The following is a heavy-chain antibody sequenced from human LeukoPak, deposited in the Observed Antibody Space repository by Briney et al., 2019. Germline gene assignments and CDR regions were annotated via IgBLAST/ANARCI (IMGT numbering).Heavy chain of an antibody. V-gene: IGHV3-53*01. J-gene: IGHJ4*02. CDR2: IFSGGTT. D-gene: IGHD3-22*01. CDR3: ARRRSKAYEN. CDR1: GFIVSSNY. Sequence: PGGSLRLSCAASGFIVSSNYMNWVRQAPGKGLEWVSLIFSGGTTHHADSVKGRFTISRDNSKNTVYLQMNSLRVDDTAVYYCARRRSKAYENWGQGTLVTVSS.